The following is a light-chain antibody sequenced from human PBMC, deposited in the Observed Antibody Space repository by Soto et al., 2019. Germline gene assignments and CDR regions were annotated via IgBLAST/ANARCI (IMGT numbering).Light chain of an antibody. CDR1: QSISSW. J-gene: IGKJ4*01. CDR3: QQFNSYSLT. V-gene: IGKV1-5*03. CDR2: KTS. Sequence: DIQMTQSPSTLSASVGDRVTITCRASQSISSWLAWYQQKPGKAPKLLIYKTSTLESGVPSRFSGSGSGTDFTLTISNLQPDDFATYYCQQFNSYSLTFGGGTKVEIK.